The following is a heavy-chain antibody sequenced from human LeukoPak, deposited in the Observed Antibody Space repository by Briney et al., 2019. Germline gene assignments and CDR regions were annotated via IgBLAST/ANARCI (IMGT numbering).Heavy chain of an antibody. CDR1: GFTFSSYA. CDR3: AKDHCGGDCYSNPYFDH. D-gene: IGHD2-21*02. J-gene: IGHJ4*02. V-gene: IGHV3-33*06. Sequence: PGRSLRLSCAASGFTFSSYAMHWVRQAPGKGLEWVAVIWYDGSNKYYGDSVKGRFTISRDNSKNTVYLQMNSLRAEDTALYYCAKDHCGGDCYSNPYFDHWGQGALVTVSS. CDR2: IWYDGSNK.